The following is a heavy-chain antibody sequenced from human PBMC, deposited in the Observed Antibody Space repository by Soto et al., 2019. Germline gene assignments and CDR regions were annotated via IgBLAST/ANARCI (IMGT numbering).Heavy chain of an antibody. CDR1: GFTFDDYG. J-gene: IGHJ6*03. CDR2: INWNGGST. Sequence: EVQLVESGGGVVRPGGSLRLSCAASGFTFDDYGMSWVRQAPGKGLEWVSGINWNGGSTGYADSVKGRFTISRDNAKNSLYLQMNSLRAEDTALYHCARVEKRFGELLYNYYYYYMDVWGKGTTVTVSS. V-gene: IGHV3-20*01. D-gene: IGHD3-10*01. CDR3: ARVEKRFGELLYNYYYYYMDV.